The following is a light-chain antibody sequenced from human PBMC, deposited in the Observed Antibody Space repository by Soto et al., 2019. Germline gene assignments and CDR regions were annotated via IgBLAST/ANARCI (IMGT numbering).Light chain of an antibody. CDR1: QTISSW. CDR2: KAS. CDR3: KQYHNLWT. J-gene: IGKJ1*01. Sequence: DIQMTQSPSTLSASVGDRVTITCRASQTISSWLAWYQQKPGKAPKLLIYKASSLESGVPSRFSGSGSGTEFTLTISSLQPDDFATYYCKQYHNLWTFGQGTKVDIK. V-gene: IGKV1-5*03.